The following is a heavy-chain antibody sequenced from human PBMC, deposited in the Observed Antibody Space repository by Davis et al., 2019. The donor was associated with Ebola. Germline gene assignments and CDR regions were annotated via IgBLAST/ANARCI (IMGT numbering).Heavy chain of an antibody. CDR3: TKDGAVTPYYFHS. V-gene: IGHV3-23*01. CDR1: GFTFASYA. J-gene: IGHJ4*02. D-gene: IGHD4-11*01. Sequence: GGSLRLSCAVSGFTFASYALSWVRQAPGKGLEWVSGISGSGGSTYYADSVKGRFTISRDNSRTTVYLQMNSLRAEDTAVYYCTKDGAVTPYYFHSWGQGTLVTVSS. CDR2: ISGSGGST.